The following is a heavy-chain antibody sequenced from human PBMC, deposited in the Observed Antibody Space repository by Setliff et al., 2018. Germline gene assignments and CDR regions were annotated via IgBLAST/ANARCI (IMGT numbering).Heavy chain of an antibody. CDR1: GGSISSSSYY. CDR2: IYYSGST. D-gene: IGHD4-17*01. Sequence: SETLSLTCAVSGGSISSSSYYWGWIRQPPGKGLEWIGSIYYSGSTYYNPSLKSRVTISVDTSKNQLSLKLSSVTAADTAVYYCARDPLTTNRRRAFDIWGQGTMVT. V-gene: IGHV4-39*07. J-gene: IGHJ3*02. CDR3: ARDPLTTNRRRAFDI.